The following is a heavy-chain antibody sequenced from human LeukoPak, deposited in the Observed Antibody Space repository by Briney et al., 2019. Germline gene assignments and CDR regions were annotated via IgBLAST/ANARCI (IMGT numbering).Heavy chain of an antibody. CDR3: XXXXXXXXXXXXP. J-gene: IGHJ5*02. CDR1: GVSISSHF. Sequence: SETLSLTCTVSGVSISSHFWSWIRQPPGKGLEWIGFITNSGNTNLNPSVKSRVTISADTSKNQFSLKLTSMTVADTAVYYCXXXXXXXXXXXXPWGXGILVTVS. CDR2: ITNSGNT. V-gene: IGHV4-59*11.